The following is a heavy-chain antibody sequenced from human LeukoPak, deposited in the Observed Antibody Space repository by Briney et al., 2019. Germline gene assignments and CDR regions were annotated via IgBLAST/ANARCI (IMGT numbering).Heavy chain of an antibody. D-gene: IGHD3-9*01. CDR3: ARDYYLTDIRYFDWLLVD. CDR1: GFTFSRYW. CDR2: IKEDAGEI. J-gene: IGHJ4*02. Sequence: GGSLRLSCAASGFTFSRYWMSWVRQVPGKGLEWVANIKEDAGEIYYVDSVKGRFTISRDNAKNSLCLQMNSLRAEDTAVYYCARDYYLTDIRYFDWLLVDWGQGTLVTVSS. V-gene: IGHV3-7*01.